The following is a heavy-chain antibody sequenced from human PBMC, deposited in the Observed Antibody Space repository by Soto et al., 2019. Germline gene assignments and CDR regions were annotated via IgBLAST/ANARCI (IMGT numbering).Heavy chain of an antibody. CDR2: MNANSGNT. Sequence: EASVKVSCKASGCTFTSYEINWVGQAPGQGREWMGWMNANSGNTGYAQKFQGRVTMTRNTSISTAYMELSSLRSEATAAYYCARGGEYRSSLGYYYYMDPWGKGTTVTVSS. CDR3: ARGGEYRSSLGYYYYMDP. V-gene: IGHV1-8*02. J-gene: IGHJ6*03. CDR1: GCTFTSYE. D-gene: IGHD6-6*01.